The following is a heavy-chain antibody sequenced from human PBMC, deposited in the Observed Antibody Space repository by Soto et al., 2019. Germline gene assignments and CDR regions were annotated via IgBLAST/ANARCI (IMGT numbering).Heavy chain of an antibody. J-gene: IGHJ4*02. CDR3: AREWYYYGSGSYSADY. CDR2: IKHSRNYL. Sequence: PGGSLRLSCAASGFTFSSYWMSWVRQAPEKGLEWVSNIKHSRNYLYFVDSVKGRFTISRDNAKNSLYLQMNSLRAEDTAVYYCAREWYYYGSGSYSADYWGQGTLVTVSS. V-gene: IGHV3-21*01. CDR1: GFTFSSYW. D-gene: IGHD3-10*01.